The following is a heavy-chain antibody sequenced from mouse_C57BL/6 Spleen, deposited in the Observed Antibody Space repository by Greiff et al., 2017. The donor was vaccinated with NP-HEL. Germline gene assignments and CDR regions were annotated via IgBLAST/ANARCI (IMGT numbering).Heavy chain of an antibody. Sequence: QVQLQQSGAELVRPGASVKMSCKASGYTFTSYNMYWVKQTPRQGLEWIGAIYPGNGDTSYNQKFKGKATLTVDKSSSTAYMQLSSLTSEDSAVYFCARGDDYYAMDYWGQGTSVTVSS. V-gene: IGHV1-12*01. CDR2: IYPGNGDT. CDR1: GYTFTSYN. CDR3: ARGDDYYAMDY. J-gene: IGHJ4*01.